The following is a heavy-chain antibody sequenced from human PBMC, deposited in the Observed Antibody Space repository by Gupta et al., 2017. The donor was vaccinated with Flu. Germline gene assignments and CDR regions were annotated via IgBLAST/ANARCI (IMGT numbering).Heavy chain of an antibody. CDR3: ATSVRYSDNYGMDV. CDR1: GGTFSSNA. D-gene: IGHD5-18*01. Sequence: QVQLVQSGAEVKKPGSSVKVSCKASGGTFSSNAISWVRQAPGQGLEWMGGISPILGTPNYAQKFQGRVTITADKSTNTPYMELSSLRSEDTAVYYCATSVRYSDNYGMDVWGQGTTVTVSS. J-gene: IGHJ6*02. CDR2: ISPILGTP. V-gene: IGHV1-69*06.